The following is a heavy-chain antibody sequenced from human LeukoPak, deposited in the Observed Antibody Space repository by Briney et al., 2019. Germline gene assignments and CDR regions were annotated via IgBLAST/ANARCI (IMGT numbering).Heavy chain of an antibody. CDR1: GGSFSGYY. V-gene: IGHV4-34*01. J-gene: IGHJ4*02. Sequence: SETLSLTGAVYGGSFSGYYWSWIRQPPGKGLEWIGEINHSGSTNYNPSLKSRVTISVDTSKNQFSLKLSSVTAADTAVYYCARGRGRENYDILTGYSYSFPFDYWGQGTLVTVSS. CDR3: ARGRGRENYDILTGYSYSFPFDY. D-gene: IGHD3-9*01. CDR2: INHSGST.